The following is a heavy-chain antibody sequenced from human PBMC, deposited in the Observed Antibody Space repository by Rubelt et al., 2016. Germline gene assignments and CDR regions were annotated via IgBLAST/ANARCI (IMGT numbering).Heavy chain of an antibody. CDR3: ARGTPDYDAFDI. V-gene: IGHV4-39*01. D-gene: IGHD1-14*01. CDR1: GGSISSSSYY. J-gene: IGHJ3*02. CDR2: IYYSGSI. Sequence: QLQLQESGPGLVKPSETLSLTCTVSGGSISSSSYYWGWIRQPPGKGLEWLGRIYYSGSIYYNPSLKSRVTISVDTSKNQFYMNVSSLSDADTAVYYCARGTPDYDAFDIWGQGTMVTVSS.